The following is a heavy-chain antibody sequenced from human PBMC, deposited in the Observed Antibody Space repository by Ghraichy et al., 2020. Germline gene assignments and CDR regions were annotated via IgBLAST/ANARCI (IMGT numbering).Heavy chain of an antibody. J-gene: IGHJ3*02. CDR3: ARELGWSDAFDI. V-gene: IGHV3-53*01. CDR1: GFTVSSNY. Sequence: GVLNISCAASGFTVSSNYMSWVRQAPGKGLEWVSVIYSGGSTYYADSVKGRFTISRDNSKNTLDLQMNSLRAEDTAVYYCARELGWSDAFDIWGQGTMVTVSS. CDR2: IYSGGST. D-gene: IGHD3/OR15-3a*01.